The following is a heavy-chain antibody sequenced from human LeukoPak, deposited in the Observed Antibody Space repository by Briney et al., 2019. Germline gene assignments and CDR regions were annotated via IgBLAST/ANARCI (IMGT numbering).Heavy chain of an antibody. V-gene: IGHV4-34*01. J-gene: IGHJ4*02. CDR3: ALPYSSSWYYFDY. D-gene: IGHD6-13*01. CDR2: INHSGST. Sequence: SETLSLTCTVSGGSISSYYWSWIRQPPGKGLEWIGEINHSGSTNYNPSLKSRVTILVDTSKNQFSLKLSSVTAADTAVYYCALPYSSSWYYFDYWGQGTLVTVSS. CDR1: GGSISSYY.